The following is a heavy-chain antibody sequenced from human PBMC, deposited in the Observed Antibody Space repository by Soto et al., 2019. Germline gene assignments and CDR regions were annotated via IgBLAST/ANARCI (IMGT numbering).Heavy chain of an antibody. CDR2: IYYSGST. D-gene: IGHD5-12*01. J-gene: IGHJ4*02. CDR1: GGSISSSSYY. CDR3: ASSGVATGYFDY. Sequence: SETLSLTCTVSGGSISSSSYYWGWIRQPPGKGLEWIGSIYYSGSTYYNPSLKSRVTISVDTSKNQFSLKLSSVTAADTAVYYCASSGVATGYFDYWGQGTLVPSPQ. V-gene: IGHV4-39*01.